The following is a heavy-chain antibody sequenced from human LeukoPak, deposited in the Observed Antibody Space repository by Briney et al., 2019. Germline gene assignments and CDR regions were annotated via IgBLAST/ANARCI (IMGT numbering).Heavy chain of an antibody. CDR3: AREGCTNGVCYMVEYFQH. J-gene: IGHJ1*01. CDR2: IYTSGST. V-gene: IGHV4-4*07. Sequence: SETLSLTCTVSGGSISSYYWSWVRQPPGKGLEWIGRIYTSGSTNYNPSLKSRVTMSVDTSKNQFSLKLSSVTAADTAVYYCAREGCTNGVCYMVEYFQHWGQGTLVTVSS. D-gene: IGHD2-8*01. CDR1: GGSISSYY.